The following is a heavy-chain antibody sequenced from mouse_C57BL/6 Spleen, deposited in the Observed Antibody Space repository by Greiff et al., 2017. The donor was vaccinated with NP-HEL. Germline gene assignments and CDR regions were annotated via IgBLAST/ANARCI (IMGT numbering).Heavy chain of an antibody. Sequence: EVKLMESGEGLVKPGGSLKLSCAASGFSFSSYTMSWVRQTPEKRLEWVAYISSGDDSICYVDTVKGRFTFSRDNARNTRYLQMSSLKSEDTAMDYCTGGDYHGSSNPYYVDYWGQGTTLTVSS. CDR2: ISSGDDSI. V-gene: IGHV5-9-1*02. D-gene: IGHD1-1*01. CDR1: GFSFSSYT. CDR3: TGGDYHGSSNPYYVDY. J-gene: IGHJ2*01.